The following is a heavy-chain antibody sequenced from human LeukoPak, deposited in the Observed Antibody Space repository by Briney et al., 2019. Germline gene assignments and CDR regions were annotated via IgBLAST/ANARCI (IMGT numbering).Heavy chain of an antibody. CDR1: GFTFSSYS. V-gene: IGHV4-39*01. D-gene: IGHD2/OR15-2a*01. Sequence: GSLRLSCAASGFTFSSYSMNWIRQPPGKGLEWIGSIYYSGSTYYNSSLKSRVTISVDTSKNQFSLKLSSVTAADTAVYYCASSRNTFDYWGQGTLVTVSS. J-gene: IGHJ4*02. CDR3: ASSRNTFDY. CDR2: IYYSGST.